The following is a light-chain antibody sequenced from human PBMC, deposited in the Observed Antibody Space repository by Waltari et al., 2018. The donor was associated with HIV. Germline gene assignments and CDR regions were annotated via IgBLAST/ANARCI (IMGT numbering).Light chain of an antibody. V-gene: IGLV1-47*02. CDR3: AAWDNALGGHVV. CDR2: RNN. CDR1: PSSIGSNS. J-gene: IGLJ2*01. Sequence: QSVLTQPPSMSGTPGQRVIIPCSGTPSSIGSNSVYWYQQLPGAAPKLLIYRNNQQPSGVPDRFSGSKSGTSASLAISGLRPEDEAMYFCAAWDNALGGHVVFGGGTNLTVL.